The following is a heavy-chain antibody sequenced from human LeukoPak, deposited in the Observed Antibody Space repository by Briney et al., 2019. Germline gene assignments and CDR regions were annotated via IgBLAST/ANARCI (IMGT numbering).Heavy chain of an antibody. CDR3: AREKVRGAVDY. Sequence: GGSLRLSCAASGFTFSSYWMSWVRQAPGKGLEWVANIKQDGSEKYYVDSVKGRFTISRDNAKNSLCLQMNSLRAEDTAVYYCAREKVRGAVDYWGQGTLVTVSS. J-gene: IGHJ4*02. CDR2: IKQDGSEK. V-gene: IGHV3-7*01. CDR1: GFTFSSYW. D-gene: IGHD3-10*01.